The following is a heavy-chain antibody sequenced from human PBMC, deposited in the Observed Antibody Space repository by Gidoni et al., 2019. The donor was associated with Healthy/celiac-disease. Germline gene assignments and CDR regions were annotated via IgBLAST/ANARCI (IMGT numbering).Heavy chain of an antibody. Sequence: QLHLQESGPGLVKPSETLSLTCTVSGGYISSSSYYWGWIRQPPGKWLEWIGVIYYSGSTYYNPSLKIRVTISVDTSKNQFSLKLSSVTAADTAVYYCARGWYSDYYGMDVWGQGTTVTVSS. D-gene: IGHD6-19*01. J-gene: IGHJ6*02. CDR2: IYYSGST. CDR3: ARGWYSDYYGMDV. CDR1: GGYISSSSYY. V-gene: IGHV4-39*01.